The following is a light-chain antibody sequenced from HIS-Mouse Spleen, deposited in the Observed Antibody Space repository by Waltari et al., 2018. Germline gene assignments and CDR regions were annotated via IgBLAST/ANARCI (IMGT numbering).Light chain of an antibody. J-gene: IGLJ2*01. CDR2: KDR. V-gene: IGLV3-25*03. CDR3: QSADSSGTYVV. CDR1: ALPKQY. Sequence: SYELTQPPSVSVSPGQTARNTCSGDALPKQYAYWYQQKPGQAPVLVKYKDRERPSGIPERFSGSSSGTTVTLTISGVQAEDEADYYCQSADSSGTYVVFGGGTKLTVL.